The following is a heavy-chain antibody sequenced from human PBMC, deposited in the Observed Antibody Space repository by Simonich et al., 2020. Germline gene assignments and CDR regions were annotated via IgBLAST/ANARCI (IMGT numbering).Heavy chain of an antibody. J-gene: IGHJ3*02. CDR3: ARGIVGASGAFDI. V-gene: IGHV3-21*01. CDR1: GFTFSSYS. CDR2: IRSRSSNI. D-gene: IGHD1-26*01. Sequence: EVQLVESGGGLVKPGGSLRLSCAASGFTFSSYSMNWVRQAPVKGLEWVSSIRSRSSNIYYADSVKGRFTISRDNAKNSLYLQMNSLRAEDTAVYYCARGIVGASGAFDIWGQGTMVTVSS.